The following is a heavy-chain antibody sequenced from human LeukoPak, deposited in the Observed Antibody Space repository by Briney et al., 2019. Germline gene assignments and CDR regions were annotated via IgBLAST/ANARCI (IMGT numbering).Heavy chain of an antibody. J-gene: IGHJ4*02. CDR1: GGSISSSSYY. CDR3: ARGHDSSGYYS. D-gene: IGHD3-22*01. CDR2: IYYSGST. Sequence: SEALSLTCTVSGGSISSSSYYWGWIRQPPGKGLEWIGSIYYSGSTYYNPSLKSRVTISVDTSKNQFSLKLSSVTAADTAVYYCARGHDSSGYYSWGQGTLVTVSS. V-gene: IGHV4-39*07.